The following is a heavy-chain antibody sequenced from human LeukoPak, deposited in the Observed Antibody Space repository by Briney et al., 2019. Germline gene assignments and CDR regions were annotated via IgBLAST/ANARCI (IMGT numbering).Heavy chain of an antibody. V-gene: IGHV3-30*18. CDR3: AKSSSGWYVPGTLDV. D-gene: IGHD6-19*01. J-gene: IGHJ6*02. CDR1: GFTFSSYG. Sequence: GGSLSLSCAASGFTFSSYGMHWVRQAPGKGLEWVAVISYDGSNKYYADSVKGRFTISRDNSKNTLYLQMNSLRAEDTAVYYCAKSSSGWYVPGTLDVWGQGTTVTVSS. CDR2: ISYDGSNK.